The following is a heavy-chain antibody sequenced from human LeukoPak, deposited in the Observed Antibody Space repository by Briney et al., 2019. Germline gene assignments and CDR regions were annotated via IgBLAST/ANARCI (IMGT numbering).Heavy chain of an antibody. CDR3: ANLSSFSDILTGYYSPSWGYFDY. Sequence: GGSLRLSCAASGFTFSSYAMSWVRQAPGKGLGWGSAISGSGGSTYYADPVKGRCTSSRDNSKNTLYLQMNSLRAEDTAVYYCANLSSFSDILTGYYSPSWGYFDYWGQGTLVTVSS. J-gene: IGHJ4*02. V-gene: IGHV3-23*01. CDR1: GFTFSSYA. D-gene: IGHD3-9*01. CDR2: ISGSGGST.